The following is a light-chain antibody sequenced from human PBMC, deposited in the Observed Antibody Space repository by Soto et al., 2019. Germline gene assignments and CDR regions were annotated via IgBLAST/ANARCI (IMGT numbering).Light chain of an antibody. CDR3: QQSLGIPYT. CDR1: QTISTY. V-gene: IGKV1-39*01. Sequence: DIQMTQSPSSLSASVGDRVTITCRASQTISTYLNWYQQKPGKAPKLLIYAASSLQSGVPSRFSGSGSGADFTLTISSLQPEDFATYYCQQSLGIPYTFGQGTKVEIK. CDR2: AAS. J-gene: IGKJ2*01.